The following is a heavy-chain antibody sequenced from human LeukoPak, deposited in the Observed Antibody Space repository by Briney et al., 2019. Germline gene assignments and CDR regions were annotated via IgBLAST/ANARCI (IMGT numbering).Heavy chain of an antibody. D-gene: IGHD6-19*01. CDR2: ISYDGSNK. CDR1: GFTFSSYG. Sequence: PGGSLRLSCAASGFTFSSYGMHWVRQAPGKGLEWVAVISYDGSNKYYADSVKGRFTISRDNSKNTLYLQMNSLRAEDTAVYYCAKDLNFQWLAYYYGMDVWGQGTTVTVSS. J-gene: IGHJ6*02. V-gene: IGHV3-30*18. CDR3: AKDLNFQWLAYYYGMDV.